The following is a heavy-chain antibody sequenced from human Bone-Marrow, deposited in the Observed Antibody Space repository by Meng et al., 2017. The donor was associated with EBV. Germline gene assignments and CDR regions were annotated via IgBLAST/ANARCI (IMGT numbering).Heavy chain of an antibody. Sequence: QVRLEESGPGLVEPSGTLSLTCAVTGGSFSRSNWLSWVRQPPGKGLEWIGEIYHSGSTNYNTSLKSRVTISVDKSKNQFSLKLSSVTAADTAVYYCARDQGYYDSRGFDYWGQGTLVTVSS. V-gene: IGHV4-4*02. CDR2: IYHSGST. J-gene: IGHJ4*02. CDR1: GGSFSRSNW. D-gene: IGHD3-22*01. CDR3: ARDQGYYDSRGFDY.